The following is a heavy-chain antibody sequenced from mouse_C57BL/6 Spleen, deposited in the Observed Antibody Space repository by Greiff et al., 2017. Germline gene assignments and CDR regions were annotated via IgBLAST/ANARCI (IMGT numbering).Heavy chain of an antibody. CDR3: TIYDGYYGYAMDY. CDR2: ISSGGAYI. J-gene: IGHJ4*01. D-gene: IGHD2-3*01. V-gene: IGHV5-9-1*02. CDR1: GFTFSSYA. Sequence: EVQVVESGEGLVKPGGSLKLSCAASGFTFSSYAMSWVRQTPEKRLEWVAYISSGGAYIYYADTVKGRFTISRDNARNTLYLQMSSLKSEDTAMYYCTIYDGYYGYAMDYWGQGTSVTVSS.